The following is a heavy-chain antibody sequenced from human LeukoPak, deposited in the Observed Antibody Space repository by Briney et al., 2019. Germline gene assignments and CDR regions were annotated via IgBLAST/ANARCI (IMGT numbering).Heavy chain of an antibody. CDR2: IYYSGST. D-gene: IGHD3-3*01. V-gene: IGHV4-30-4*01. J-gene: IGHJ4*02. Sequence: SETLSLACTVSGGSISSGDYYWSWIRQPPGKGLEWIGYIYYSGSTYYNPSLKSRVTISVDTSKNQFSLKLSSVTAADTAVYYCARERFGALGYWGQGTLVTVSS. CDR1: GGSISSGDYY. CDR3: ARERFGALGY.